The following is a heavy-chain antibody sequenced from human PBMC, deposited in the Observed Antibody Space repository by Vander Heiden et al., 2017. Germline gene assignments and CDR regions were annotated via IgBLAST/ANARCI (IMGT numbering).Heavy chain of an antibody. CDR3: ARRGRLPFDY. CDR1: GGSFSGYY. V-gene: IGHV4-34*02. Sequence: QVQLPLWGAGLLKTSETLSLTCAVDGGSFSGYYWTWIRQPPGKGLEWIGEINESGSTNYNPSLKSRVTISGDTSKNQFSLRLTSVTAADTAVDYCARRGRLPFDYWGQGTLVTVSS. J-gene: IGHJ4*02. CDR2: INESGST. D-gene: IGHD6-25*01.